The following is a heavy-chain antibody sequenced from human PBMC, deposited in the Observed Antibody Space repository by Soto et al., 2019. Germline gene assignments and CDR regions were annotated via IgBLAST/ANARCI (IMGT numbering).Heavy chain of an antibody. Sequence: QVQLVQSGAEVKKPGSSVKVSCKASGGTFSSYAISWVRQAPGQGLEWMGGIIPIFGTANYAQKFQGRVTITADESTRTAYMGLSSLRSEDTAVYSCARVDTVTTRTYYGMDVWGQGTTVTVSS. CDR3: ARVDTVTTRTYYGMDV. J-gene: IGHJ6*02. D-gene: IGHD4-17*01. CDR2: IIPIFGTA. CDR1: GGTFSSYA. V-gene: IGHV1-69*01.